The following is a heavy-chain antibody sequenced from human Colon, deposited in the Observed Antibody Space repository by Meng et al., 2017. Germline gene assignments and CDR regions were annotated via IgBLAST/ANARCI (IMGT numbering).Heavy chain of an antibody. D-gene: IGHD2-15*01. CDR1: AGPFSGYY. Sequence: QVPLQQWGPGPLNPSETLTLKCSSNAGPFSGYYWSWIRQAPGKGLEWIGEINHSGDTHYNPSLKSRVSMSFDTSKKQFSLHLSSVTAADTAVYYCSSLLTLDYWGPGTLVTVSS. CDR3: SSLLTLDY. J-gene: IGHJ4*02. CDR2: INHSGDT. V-gene: IGHV4-34*02.